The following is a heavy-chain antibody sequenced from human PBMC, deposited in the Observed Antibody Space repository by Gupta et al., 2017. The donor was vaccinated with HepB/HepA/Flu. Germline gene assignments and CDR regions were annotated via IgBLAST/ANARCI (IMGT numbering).Heavy chain of an antibody. CDR3: AKEHLPFGHQRHDAFDV. J-gene: IGHJ3*01. Sequence: QVQLVESGGGVVQPGRSLTLSCAASAVTLTTYGMHGVRQAPGQGLEWVAVISYDGSRQYYADSVKGRFTITRDDPQNSVYLQMDSLRGDDTAVYYCAKEHLPFGHQRHDAFDVWGQGTAVIVSS. CDR2: ISYDGSRQ. CDR1: AVTLTTYG. D-gene: IGHD3-3*01. V-gene: IGHV3-30*18.